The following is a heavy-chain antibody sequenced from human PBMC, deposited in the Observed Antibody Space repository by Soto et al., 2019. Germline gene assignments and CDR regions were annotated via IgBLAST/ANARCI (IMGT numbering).Heavy chain of an antibody. CDR2: ISSNSAYI. CDR3: TRDASRDSSARGWFDP. J-gene: IGHJ5*02. CDR1: GFTFRSFT. D-gene: IGHD6-13*01. Sequence: GSLRLSCAASGFTFRSFTMNWVRQAPGKGLEWVSTISSNSAYIYYTDALRGRFTISRDNAKNSLHLQMNSLRAEDTAVYYCTRDASRDSSARGWFDPWGPGTLVTVS. V-gene: IGHV3-21*01.